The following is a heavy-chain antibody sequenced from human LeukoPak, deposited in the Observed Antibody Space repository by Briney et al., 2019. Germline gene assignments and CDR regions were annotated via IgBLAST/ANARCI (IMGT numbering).Heavy chain of an antibody. CDR1: GGSISSYY. V-gene: IGHV4-59*01. CDR2: IYDSGST. CDR3: ARSLGAYSYGFFDY. D-gene: IGHD5-18*01. Sequence: PSETLSLTCTVSGGSISSYYWRWIRQPPGKGLEWIGYIYDSGSTNYNPSLKSRVTISVDMSKNHFSLSLSSVTAADTAVHYCARSLGAYSYGFFDYWGQGTLVTVSS. J-gene: IGHJ4*02.